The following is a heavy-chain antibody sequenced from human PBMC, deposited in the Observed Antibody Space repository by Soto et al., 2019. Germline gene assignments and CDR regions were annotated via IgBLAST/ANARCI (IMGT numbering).Heavy chain of an antibody. CDR2: INHSGST. V-gene: IGHV4-34*01. CDR1: GGSFSGYY. J-gene: IGHJ5*02. CDR3: ARDRHILTGYYTLRPEYNWFDP. Sequence: QVQLQQWGAGLLKPSETLSLTCAVYGGSFSGYYWSWIRQPPGKGLEWIGEINHSGSTNYNPSLKRRVTISVDTSKNQFSLKLSSVTAAVTAVYYCARDRHILTGYYTLRPEYNWFDPWGQGTLVTVSS. D-gene: IGHD3-9*01.